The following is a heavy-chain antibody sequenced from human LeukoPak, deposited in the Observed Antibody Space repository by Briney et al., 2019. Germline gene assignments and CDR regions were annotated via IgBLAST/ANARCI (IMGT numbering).Heavy chain of an antibody. D-gene: IGHD3-10*01. Sequence: GGSLRLSCAASGFIFSSYGMHWVRQAPGKGLEWVAFIRYDGSKKYYADSVKGRFTISRDNSKNTVHLQMNSLRAEDTAVYYCAKVLLWGQGTLVTVSS. V-gene: IGHV3-30*02. CDR1: GFIFSSYG. CDR3: AKVLL. J-gene: IGHJ4*02. CDR2: IRYDGSKK.